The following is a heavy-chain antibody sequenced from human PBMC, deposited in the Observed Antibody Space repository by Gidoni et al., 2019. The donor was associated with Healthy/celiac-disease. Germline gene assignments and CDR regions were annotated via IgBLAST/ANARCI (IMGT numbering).Heavy chain of an antibody. Sequence: KGLQWVAVISYDGSNKYYADSVKGRFTISRDNSKNTLYLQMNSLRAEDTAVYYCARSGGEARRYGSFDYWGQGTLVTVSS. J-gene: IGHJ4*02. CDR3: ARSGGEARRYGSFDY. D-gene: IGHD3-10*01. CDR2: ISYDGSNK. V-gene: IGHV3-30-3*01.